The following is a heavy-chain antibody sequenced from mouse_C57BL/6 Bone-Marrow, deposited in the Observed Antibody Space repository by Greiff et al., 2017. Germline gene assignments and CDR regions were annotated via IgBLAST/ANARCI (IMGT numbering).Heavy chain of an antibody. Sequence: VQLQQSGPELVRPGASVKISCKAPGYTFTSHWMQWVRQRPGQGLEWIGEIFPGGGSTYYNEKFKGKATLTVDTSSSTAYMQLSSLTSEDSAVYVWARGDDYDEGACFAYWGQGTLVTVSA. V-gene: IGHV1-56*01. D-gene: IGHD2-4*01. CDR1: GYTFTSHW. CDR2: IFPGGGST. J-gene: IGHJ3*01. CDR3: ARGDDYDEGACFAY.